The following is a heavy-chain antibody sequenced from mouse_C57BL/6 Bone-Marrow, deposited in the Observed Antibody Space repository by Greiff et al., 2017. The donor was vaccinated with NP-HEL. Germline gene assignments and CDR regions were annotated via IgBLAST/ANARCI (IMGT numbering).Heavy chain of an antibody. Sequence: VQLQQSGPGLVQPSQSLSITCTVSGFSLTSYGVHWVRQSPGKGLAWLGVIWSGGSTDYTAAFISRLSISQDNSQSQVFFKMNSLQADDTAIYYCARLTGPDFDYWGQGTTLTVSS. CDR2: IWSGGST. CDR1: GFSLTSYG. V-gene: IGHV2-2*01. J-gene: IGHJ2*01. D-gene: IGHD4-1*01. CDR3: ARLTGPDFDY.